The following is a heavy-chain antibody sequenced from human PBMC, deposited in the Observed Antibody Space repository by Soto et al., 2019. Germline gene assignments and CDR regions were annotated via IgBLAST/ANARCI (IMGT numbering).Heavy chain of an antibody. J-gene: IGHJ6*02. D-gene: IGHD3-10*01. V-gene: IGHV3-30*04. Sequence: QAQLVESGGGVVQPGRSVRLYCAASGFIFSNYAMNWVSQAPGKGLEWVAVISYNGTNGYYAGSVKGRFTISRDNSNNTLYLEMSGLRPEDTAVYYCTRMLMIRVSRIGADVWGQGTTVTVSS. CDR1: GFIFSNYA. CDR3: TRMLMIRVSRIGADV. CDR2: ISYNGTNG.